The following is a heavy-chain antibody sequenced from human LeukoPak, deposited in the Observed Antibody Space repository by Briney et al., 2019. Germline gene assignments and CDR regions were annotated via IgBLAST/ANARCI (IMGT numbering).Heavy chain of an antibody. CDR3: ARVWDTGFDS. D-gene: IGHD5-18*01. Sequence: PGASLKISCKGSGYSFTSYWITWVRQMPGKGLEWMGRIDPSDSDTKYSPSFRGHVAISADKSITTAYLELSSLEASDTAIYYCARVWDTGFDSWGQGTLVTVSS. J-gene: IGHJ4*02. V-gene: IGHV5-10-1*01. CDR2: IDPSDSDT. CDR1: GYSFTSYW.